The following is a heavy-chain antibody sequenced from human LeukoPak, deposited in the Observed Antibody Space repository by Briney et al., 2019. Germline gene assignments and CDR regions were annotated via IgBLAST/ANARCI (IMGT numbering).Heavy chain of an antibody. D-gene: IGHD6-6*01. J-gene: IGHJ6*02. CDR2: INAGNGNT. V-gene: IGHV1/OR15-3*02. CDR1: GYTFTDYF. CDR3: AREQYRAEDV. Sequence: ASVKVSCKASGYTFTDYFMNWMRQAPGQRLEWMGWINAGNGNTKYSQKLQGRVTITRDTSSSTAYMQLSSLRSEDTAVYYCAREQYRAEDVWGQGTTVTVSS.